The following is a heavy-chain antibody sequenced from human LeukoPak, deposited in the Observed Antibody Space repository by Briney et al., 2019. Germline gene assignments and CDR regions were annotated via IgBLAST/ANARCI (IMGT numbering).Heavy chain of an antibody. V-gene: IGHV3-11*04. CDR3: ASPQSSVAGIVGY. CDR2: ISGSGSSK. J-gene: IGHJ4*02. CDR1: GFTFSDYF. Sequence: GGSLRLSCAASGFTFSDYFMTWIRQAPGKGLEWVSYISGSGSSKYYADSVKGRFTISRDNAKNSLYLQMNSLRVEDTAVYYCASPQSSVAGIVGYWGQGTLVTVSS. D-gene: IGHD6-19*01.